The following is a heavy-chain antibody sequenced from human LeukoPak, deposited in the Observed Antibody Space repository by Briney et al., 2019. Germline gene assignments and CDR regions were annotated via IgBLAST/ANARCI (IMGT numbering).Heavy chain of an antibody. CDR3: ARGTGDYSNYDGDY. V-gene: IGHV4-30-4*08. CDR1: GGSISSGDYY. Sequence: SETLSLTCTVSGGSISSGDYYWSWIRQPPGKGLEWIGYIYYSGSTYYNPSLKSRVTISVDTSKNQFSLKLSSVTAADTAVYYCARGTGDYSNYDGDYWGQGTLVTVSS. J-gene: IGHJ4*02. D-gene: IGHD4-11*01. CDR2: IYYSGST.